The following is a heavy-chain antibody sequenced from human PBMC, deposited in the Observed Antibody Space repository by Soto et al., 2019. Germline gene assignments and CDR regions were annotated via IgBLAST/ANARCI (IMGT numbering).Heavy chain of an antibody. J-gene: IGHJ4*02. CDR1: GGSISSYY. D-gene: IGHD5-18*01. V-gene: IGHV4-59*01. CDR3: ARDHPHSYGVYYFDY. Sequence: SETLSLTCPVSGGSISSYYWSWIRQSPGKGLEWIGYIYSSGSTHYNPSLQNRVTISIDTSKNQVSLKVNSVTAADTAVYYCARDHPHSYGVYYFDYWGQGTPVTVSS. CDR2: IYSSGST.